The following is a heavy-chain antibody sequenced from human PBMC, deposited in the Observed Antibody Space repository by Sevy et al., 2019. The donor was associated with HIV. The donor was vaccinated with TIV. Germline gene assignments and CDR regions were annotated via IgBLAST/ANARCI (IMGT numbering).Heavy chain of an antibody. CDR1: GFRFSNYA. D-gene: IGHD3-16*01. CDR2: ISGSGTGL. J-gene: IGHJ6*03. CDR3: WQPLFGDYDYYYYYYYMDV. Sequence: GGSLRLSCEASGFRFSNYAMTWVRQAPGKGLEWVSAISGSGTGLFYADSVKGRFTISRDNSKNTLYLQMNSVRGEDKAMYYCWQPLFGDYDYYYYYYYMDVWGKGTTVTVSS. V-gene: IGHV3-23*01.